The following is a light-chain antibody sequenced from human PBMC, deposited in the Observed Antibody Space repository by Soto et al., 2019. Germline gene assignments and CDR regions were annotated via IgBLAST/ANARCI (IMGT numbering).Light chain of an antibody. CDR2: KAS. CDR3: QQYNSYSVT. J-gene: IGKJ1*01. CDR1: QSISSW. Sequence: DIQMTQSPSTLSASVGDRVTITCRASQSISSWLAWYQQKSGKAPKLLIYKASSLESGVPSRFSGSGSGTEFTLTISSLQPDDFAIYYCQQYNSYSVTFGQGTKVEIK. V-gene: IGKV1-5*03.